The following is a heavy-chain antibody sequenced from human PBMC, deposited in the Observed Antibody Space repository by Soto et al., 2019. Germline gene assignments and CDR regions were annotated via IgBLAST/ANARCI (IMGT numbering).Heavy chain of an antibody. J-gene: IGHJ6*02. D-gene: IGHD6-13*01. Sequence: ETLSLTCTVSGGSMSSYYWNWIRQPAGKGLEWIGRIYTSRGTNYSPSLKSRVTISIDTSKNQFSLKLSSVTAADTAMYYCARGEAAGVDYGMDVWGRGTTVTVSS. CDR1: GGSMSSYY. CDR3: ARGEAAGVDYGMDV. CDR2: IYTSRGT. V-gene: IGHV4-4*07.